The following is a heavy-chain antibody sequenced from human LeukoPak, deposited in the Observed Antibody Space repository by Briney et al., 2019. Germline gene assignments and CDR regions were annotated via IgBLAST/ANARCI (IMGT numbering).Heavy chain of an antibody. J-gene: IGHJ4*02. CDR2: ISGSGGST. V-gene: IGHV3-23*01. Sequence: SGGSLRLSCAASGFTFSSYGMSWVRQAPGKGLEWVSAISGSGGSTYYADSVKGRFTISRDNSKNTLYLQMNSLRAEDTAVYYCAKSGGEWLVPWDYWGQGTLVTVSS. CDR1: GFTFSSYG. CDR3: AKSGGEWLVPWDY. D-gene: IGHD6-19*01.